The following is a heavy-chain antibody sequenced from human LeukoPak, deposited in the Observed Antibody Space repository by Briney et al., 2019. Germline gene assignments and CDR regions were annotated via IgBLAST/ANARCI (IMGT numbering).Heavy chain of an antibody. CDR1: GFTFSSYE. D-gene: IGHD6-19*01. CDR2: ISSSGSTI. Sequence: GGSLRLSCAASGFTFSSYEMNWVRQAPGKGLEWVSYISSSGSTIYYADSVKGRFTISRDNARNSLYLQMNSLRAEGTAVYYCARDLIAVAGTGIDYWGQGTLVTVSS. V-gene: IGHV3-48*03. J-gene: IGHJ4*02. CDR3: ARDLIAVAGTGIDY.